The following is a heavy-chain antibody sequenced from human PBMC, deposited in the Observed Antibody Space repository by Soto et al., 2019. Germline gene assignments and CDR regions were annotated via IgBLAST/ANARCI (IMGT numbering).Heavy chain of an antibody. V-gene: IGHV3-72*01. CDR1: EFTLSDYY. D-gene: IGHD2-8*01. J-gene: IGHJ2*01. CDR3: VRNNGLNRYFDL. CDR2: TRNKANGYTT. Sequence: PGGSLRLSCVVAEFTLSDYYMDWVRQAPGEGLEWIVRTRNKANGYTTEYAASVKGRFTISRDDSKNSVYLQMNSLKTEDTAVYYCVRNNGLNRYFDLWGRGTLVTVSS.